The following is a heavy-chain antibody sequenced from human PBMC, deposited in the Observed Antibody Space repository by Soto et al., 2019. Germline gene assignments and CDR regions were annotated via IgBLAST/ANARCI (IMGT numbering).Heavy chain of an antibody. V-gene: IGHV1-69*06. Sequence: SVKVSCKASGGTFSSYAISWVRQAPGQGLEWMGGIIPIFGTANYAQKFQGRVTITADKSTSTAYMELSSLRSEDTAVYYCAREEGYCSGGSCQNWFDPWGQGTLVTVSS. CDR2: IIPIFGTA. D-gene: IGHD2-15*01. CDR3: AREEGYCSGGSCQNWFDP. J-gene: IGHJ5*02. CDR1: GGTFSSYA.